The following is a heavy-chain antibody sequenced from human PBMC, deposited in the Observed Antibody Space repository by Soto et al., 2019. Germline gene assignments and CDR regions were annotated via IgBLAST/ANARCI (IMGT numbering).Heavy chain of an antibody. Sequence: GGSLRLSCAASGFTFSSYWMHWVRQAPGKGLVWVSRINSDGSSTSYADSVKGRFTISRDNAKNTLYLQMNSLRAEDTAVYYWAIRASYYDSSGYFDPWGQGTLVTVSS. J-gene: IGHJ4*02. CDR3: AIRASYYDSSGYFDP. V-gene: IGHV3-74*01. CDR2: INSDGSST. D-gene: IGHD3-22*01. CDR1: GFTFSSYW.